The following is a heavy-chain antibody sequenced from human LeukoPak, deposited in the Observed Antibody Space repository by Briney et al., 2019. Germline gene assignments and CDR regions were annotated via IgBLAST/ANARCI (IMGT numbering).Heavy chain of an antibody. CDR3: ARALASYNGFDY. V-gene: IGHV3-23*01. Sequence: GGSLRLSCAASGFTFSSYAMSWVRQAPGKGLEWVSATSASGSSTYYADSVKGRFTISRDNSKNTLYLQMNSLRAEDTAVYYCARALASYNGFDYWGQGTLVTVSS. J-gene: IGHJ4*02. D-gene: IGHD1-14*01. CDR1: GFTFSSYA. CDR2: TSASGSST.